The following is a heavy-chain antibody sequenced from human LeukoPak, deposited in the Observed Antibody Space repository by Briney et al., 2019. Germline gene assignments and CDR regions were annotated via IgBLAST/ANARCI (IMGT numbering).Heavy chain of an antibody. V-gene: IGHV4-59*01. D-gene: IGHD6-6*01. Sequence: SETLSLTCTVSGGSISSYYWSWIRQPPGKGLEWIGYIYYSGSTNYNPSLKSRVTISVDTSKNQFSLKLSSVTAADTAVYYCARGIAARPRWFDPWGQGTLVTVSS. CDR2: IYYSGST. CDR1: GGSISSYY. CDR3: ARGIAARPRWFDP. J-gene: IGHJ5*02.